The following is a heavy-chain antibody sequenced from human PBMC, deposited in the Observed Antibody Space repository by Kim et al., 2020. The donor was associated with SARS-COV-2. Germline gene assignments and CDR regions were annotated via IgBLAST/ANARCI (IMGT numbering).Heavy chain of an antibody. CDR3: ARVRGYCSSTSCPKTSYF. CDR2: INHSGST. J-gene: IGHJ4*01. CDR1: GGSFSGYY. D-gene: IGHD2-2*01. Sequence: SETLSLTCAVYGGSFSGYYWSWIRQPPGKGLEWIGEINHSGSTNYNPSLKSRVTISVDTSKNQFSLKLSSVTAADTAVYYCARVRGYCSSTSCPKTSYF. V-gene: IGHV4-34*01.